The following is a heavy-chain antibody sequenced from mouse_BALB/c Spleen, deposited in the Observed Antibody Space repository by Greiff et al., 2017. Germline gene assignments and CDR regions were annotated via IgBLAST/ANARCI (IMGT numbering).Heavy chain of an antibody. V-gene: IGHV7-3*02. CDR2: IRNKANGYTT. CDR3: ARDHGSSYGYFDY. CDR1: GFTFTDYY. D-gene: IGHD1-1*01. Sequence: EVKLMESGGGLVQPGGSLRLSCATSGFTFTDYYMSWVRQPPGKALEWLGFIRNKANGYTTEYSASVKGRFTISRDNSQSILYLQMNTLRAEDSATYYCARDHGSSYGYFDYWGQGTTLTVSS. J-gene: IGHJ2*01.